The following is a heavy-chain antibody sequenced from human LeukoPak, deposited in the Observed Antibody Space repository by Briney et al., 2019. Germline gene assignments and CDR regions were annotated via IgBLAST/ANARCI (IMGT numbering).Heavy chain of an antibody. CDR2: INGDGSST. J-gene: IGHJ4*02. D-gene: IGHD6-19*01. CDR1: GFTFSSYG. Sequence: GGSLRLSCAASGFTFSSYGMHWVRQAPGKGLVWVSRINGDGSSTPYANSVKGRFTISRDNARNTLYLQMHSLRADDTAVYYCARGSTSGWPDYFDYWGQGSVVTVSS. V-gene: IGHV3-74*01. CDR3: ARGSTSGWPDYFDY.